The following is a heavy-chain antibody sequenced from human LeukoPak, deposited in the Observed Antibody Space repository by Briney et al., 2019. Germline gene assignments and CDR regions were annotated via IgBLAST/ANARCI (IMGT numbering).Heavy chain of an antibody. CDR1: GFTFSSYA. J-gene: IGHJ5*02. Sequence: GGSLRLSCAASGFTFSSYAMSWVRQAPGKGLEWVSAISGSGGSTYYADSVKGRFTLSRDNSKNTLYLQMNSLRAEDTAVYYCAKLGDSSSWYGWFDPWGQGTLVTVSS. V-gene: IGHV3-23*01. CDR3: AKLGDSSSWYGWFDP. D-gene: IGHD6-13*01. CDR2: ISGSGGST.